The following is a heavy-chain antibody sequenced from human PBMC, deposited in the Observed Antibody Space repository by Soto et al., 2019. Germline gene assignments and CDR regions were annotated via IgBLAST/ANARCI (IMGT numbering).Heavy chain of an antibody. D-gene: IGHD5-12*01. CDR3: ARDRGYDLDYYYGMDV. V-gene: IGHV1-18*04. CDR2: ISAYNGNT. CDR1: GYTFTSYG. J-gene: IGHJ6*02. Sequence: GASVKVSCKASGYTFTSYGISWVRQAPGQGLEWMGWISAYNGNTNYAQKLQGRVTMTTDTSTSTAYMELRSPRSDDTAVYYCARDRGYDLDYYYGMDVWGQGTTVTVSS.